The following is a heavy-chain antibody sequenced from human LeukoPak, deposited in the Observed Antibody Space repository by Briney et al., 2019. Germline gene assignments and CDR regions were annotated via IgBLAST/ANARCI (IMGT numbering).Heavy chain of an antibody. CDR2: ISGSGGST. CDR1: GFTFSSYA. CDR3: AKDRSSWYSGY. J-gene: IGHJ4*02. V-gene: IGHV3-23*01. D-gene: IGHD6-13*01. Sequence: PGGSLRLSCAASGFTFSSYAMSWVRQAPEKGLEWVPAISGSGGSTYYADSVKGRFTISRDNSKNTLYLQMNSLRAEDTAVYYCAKDRSSWYSGYWGQGTLVTVSS.